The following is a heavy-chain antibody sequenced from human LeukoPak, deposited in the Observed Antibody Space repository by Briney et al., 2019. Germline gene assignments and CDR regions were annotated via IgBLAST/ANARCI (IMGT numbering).Heavy chain of an antibody. Sequence: ASVKVSCKASGYTFTGYYMHWVRQAPGQGLEWMGWINPNSGGTNYAQKFQGRVTMTRDTSISTAYMELSRLRSDDTAVYYCASLISSSVEGTLPKRPNDYWGQGTLVTVSS. CDR3: ASLISSSVEGTLPKRPNDY. CDR1: GYTFTGYY. V-gene: IGHV1-2*02. CDR2: INPNSGGT. J-gene: IGHJ4*02. D-gene: IGHD6-6*01.